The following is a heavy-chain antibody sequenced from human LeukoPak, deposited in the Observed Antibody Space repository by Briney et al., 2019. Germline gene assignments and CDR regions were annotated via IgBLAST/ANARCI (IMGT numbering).Heavy chain of an antibody. Sequence: SETLSFTCAVYGGSFSGYHWSWIRQPPGKGLEWIGEINHSGSTNYNPSLKSRVTISVDTSKNQFSLKLSSVTAADTAVYYCARARGYSNYVGWFDPWGQGTLVTVSS. CDR1: GGSFSGYH. J-gene: IGHJ5*02. CDR2: INHSGST. V-gene: IGHV4-34*01. D-gene: IGHD4-11*01. CDR3: ARARGYSNYVGWFDP.